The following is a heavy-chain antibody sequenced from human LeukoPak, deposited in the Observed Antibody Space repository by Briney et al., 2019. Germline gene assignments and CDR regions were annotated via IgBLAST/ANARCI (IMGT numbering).Heavy chain of an antibody. CDR2: IYYSEST. CDR3: ATRTYYGGKAIFDY. D-gene: IGHD4-23*01. J-gene: IGHJ4*02. V-gene: IGHV4-39*01. CDR1: GVSISSSSYY. Sequence: SETLSLTCTVSGVSISSSSYYWAWIRQPPGKGLEWIGSIYYSESTYYNPSLKSRVTISVDTSKNQFSLKLSSVTAADTAVYYCATRTYYGGKAIFDYWGQGTLVTVSS.